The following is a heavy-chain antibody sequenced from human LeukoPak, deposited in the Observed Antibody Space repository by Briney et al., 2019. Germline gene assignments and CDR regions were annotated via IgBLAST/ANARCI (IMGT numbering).Heavy chain of an antibody. V-gene: IGHV5-51*01. D-gene: IGHD5-18*01. Sequence: GESLKISRQGSGYSFTNYWIGWVRPLPGKGLEWMTIIYPGDSDTRYSPSFQGQVTTSADKSINTAYLQWSSLKSSDSAMYYCARQKYSSGLDAFDIWGQGTMVTVSS. CDR1: GYSFTNYW. J-gene: IGHJ3*02. CDR2: IYPGDSDT. CDR3: ARQKYSSGLDAFDI.